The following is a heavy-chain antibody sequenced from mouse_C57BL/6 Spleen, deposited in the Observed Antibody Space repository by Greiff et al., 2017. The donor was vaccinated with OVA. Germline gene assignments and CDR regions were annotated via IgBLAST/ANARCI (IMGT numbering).Heavy chain of an antibody. CDR2: ISYSGST. Sequence: EVQLQESGPGLAKPSQTLSLTCSVTGYSITSDYWNWIRKFPGHKLEYMGYISYSGSTSYNPSLQSRISITRDTSKNQYSLQLNSVTTEDTATYDCARWDSNYAWFADWGQGTRVTVSA. CDR1: GYSITSDY. J-gene: IGHJ3*01. CDR3: ARWDSNYAWFAD. V-gene: IGHV3-8*01. D-gene: IGHD2-5*01.